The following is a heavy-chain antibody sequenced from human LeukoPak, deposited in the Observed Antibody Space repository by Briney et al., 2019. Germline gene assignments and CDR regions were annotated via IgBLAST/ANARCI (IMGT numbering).Heavy chain of an antibody. CDR1: GYTFSNYW. D-gene: IGHD3-22*01. Sequence: GGSLRLSCVASGYTFSNYWMSWVRQAPGKGLERVANINQDGSEKYYMDSVKGRFTISRDNAKNSLYLQMNSLRAEDTAVFYCAREPDYYSMYYYYMDVWGKGTTVTVSS. CDR2: INQDGSEK. J-gene: IGHJ6*03. CDR3: AREPDYYSMYYYYMDV. V-gene: IGHV3-7*01.